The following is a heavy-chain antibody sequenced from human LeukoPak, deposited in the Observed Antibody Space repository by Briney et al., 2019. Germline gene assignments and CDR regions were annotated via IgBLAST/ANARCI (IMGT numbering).Heavy chain of an antibody. CDR1: GFTFSSYS. J-gene: IGHJ4*02. V-gene: IGHV3-21*01. Sequence: GGSPRLSCAAPGFTFSSYSMNWVRQAPGKGLEWVSSISSSSSYIYYADSVKGRFTISRDNAKNSLYLQMNSLRAEDTAVYYCARDFAIDGAPRDYWGQGTLVTVSS. D-gene: IGHD3-16*01. CDR3: ARDFAIDGAPRDY. CDR2: ISSSSSYI.